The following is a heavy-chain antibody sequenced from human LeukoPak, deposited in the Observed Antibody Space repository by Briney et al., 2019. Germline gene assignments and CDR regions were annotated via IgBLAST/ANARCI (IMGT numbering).Heavy chain of an antibody. CDR1: GFTFSDHY. CDR2: TRNKANSYTT. V-gene: IGHV3-72*01. J-gene: IGHJ4*02. D-gene: IGHD2-8*01. CDR3: AKAGQDIVLMVYAITTDY. Sequence: GGSLRLSCAASGFTFSDHYMDWVRQAPGKGLEWVGRTRNKANSYTTEYAASVKGRFTISRDDSKNSLYLQMNSLKTEDTAVYYCAKAGQDIVLMVYAITTDYWGQGTLVTVSS.